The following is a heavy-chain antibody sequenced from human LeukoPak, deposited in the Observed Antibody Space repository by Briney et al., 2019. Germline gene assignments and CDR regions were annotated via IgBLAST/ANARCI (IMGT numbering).Heavy chain of an antibody. V-gene: IGHV4-34*01. CDR1: GGSFSGYY. J-gene: IGHJ4*02. D-gene: IGHD3-22*01. CDR3: ARGPTDYYDSSGYYRDEKYYFDY. CDR2: INHSGST. Sequence: SETLSLTCAVYGGSFSGYYWSWIRQPPGKGLEWIGEINHSGSTNYNPSLKSRVTISVDTSENQFSLKLSSVTAADTAVYYCARGPTDYYDSSGYYRDEKYYFDYWGQGTLVTVSS.